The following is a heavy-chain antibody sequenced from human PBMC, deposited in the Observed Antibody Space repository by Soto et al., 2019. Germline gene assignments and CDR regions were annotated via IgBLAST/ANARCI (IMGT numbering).Heavy chain of an antibody. V-gene: IGHV1-24*01. Sequence: ASVKVSRKVSGYTLTELSMHWVRQAPGKGLEWMGGFDPEDGETIYAQKFQGRVTMTEDTSTDTAYMELSSLRSEDTAVYYCATDLTYDSSGPDFDYWGQGTLVTVSS. CDR1: GYTLTELS. CDR3: ATDLTYDSSGPDFDY. D-gene: IGHD3-22*01. J-gene: IGHJ4*02. CDR2: FDPEDGET.